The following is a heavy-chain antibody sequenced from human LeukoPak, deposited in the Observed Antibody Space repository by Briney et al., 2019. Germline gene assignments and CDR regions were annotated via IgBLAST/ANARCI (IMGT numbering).Heavy chain of an antibody. D-gene: IGHD5-24*01. CDR1: GGTFSSYA. J-gene: IGHJ4*02. Sequence: SVKVSCKASGGTFSSYAISWVRQAPGQGLEWMGGIIPIFGTANYAQKFQGRVTITADESTSTAYMELSSLRSEDTAVHYCASTPTRDGYNLVDYWGQGTLVTVSS. CDR2: IIPIFGTA. V-gene: IGHV1-69*13. CDR3: ASTPTRDGYNLVDY.